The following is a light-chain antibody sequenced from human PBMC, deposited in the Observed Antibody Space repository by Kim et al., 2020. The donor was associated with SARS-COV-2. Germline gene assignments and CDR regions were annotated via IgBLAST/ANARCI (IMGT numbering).Light chain of an antibody. CDR1: KLGDKY. J-gene: IGLJ3*02. Sequence: VSPGQTACITCSGDKLGDKYACWYQQKPGQSPVLVIYQDIKRPSGIPERFSGSNSGNTATLTISGTQAMDEADYYCQAWDSSTGVFGGGTQLTVL. CDR2: QDI. V-gene: IGLV3-1*01. CDR3: QAWDSSTGV.